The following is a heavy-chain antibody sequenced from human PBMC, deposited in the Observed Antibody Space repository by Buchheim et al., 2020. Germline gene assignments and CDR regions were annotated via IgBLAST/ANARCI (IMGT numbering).Heavy chain of an antibody. CDR2: ISSSSSYI. Sequence: EVQLVESGGGLVKPGGSLRLSCAASGFTFSSYSMNWVRQAPGKGLEWVSSISSSSSYIYYADSVKGRFTISRDNAKNSLYLQMNSLRAEDTAVYYCAREGTNSLAGIGYYFDYWGQGTL. V-gene: IGHV3-21*01. CDR3: AREGTNSLAGIGYYFDY. J-gene: IGHJ4*02. D-gene: IGHD6-19*01. CDR1: GFTFSSYS.